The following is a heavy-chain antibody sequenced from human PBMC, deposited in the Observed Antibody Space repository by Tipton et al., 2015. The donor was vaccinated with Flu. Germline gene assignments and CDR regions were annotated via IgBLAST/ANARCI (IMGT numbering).Heavy chain of an antibody. CDR1: GGSIRSHY. CDR3: AKQVCSSVTCYGDDAFDV. CDR2: ISHSGTT. V-gene: IGHV4-59*11. Sequence: TLSLTCSVSGGSIRSHYWSWIRQPPGKGLEWIGYISHSGTTSYNPFLKSRLTLSLDTSKNQFSLGLSSVTAADTALYFCAKQVCSSVTCYGDDAFDVWGQGTKVIVSS. D-gene: IGHD2-2*01. J-gene: IGHJ3*01.